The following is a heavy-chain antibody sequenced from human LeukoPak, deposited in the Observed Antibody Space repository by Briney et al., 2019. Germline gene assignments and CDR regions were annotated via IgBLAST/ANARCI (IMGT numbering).Heavy chain of an antibody. CDR3: ARHAPRPPLWTSYAFDI. CDR1: GGSIITTNYY. J-gene: IGHJ3*02. V-gene: IGHV4-39*01. CDR2: IYYSGNT. Sequence: PSGTLSLTCTVSGGSIITTNYYWGWIRQPPGKGLEWIGSIYYSGNTYYKPSLKSRVTISVDTSKNQFSLKLSSVTAADTAVYYCARHAPRPPLWTSYAFDIWGQGTMVTVSS. D-gene: IGHD3-10*01.